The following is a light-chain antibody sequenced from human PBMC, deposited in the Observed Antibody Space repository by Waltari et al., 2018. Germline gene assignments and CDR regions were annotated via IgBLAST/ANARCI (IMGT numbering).Light chain of an antibody. CDR3: QQYYSTPPT. Sequence: EVVLTQSPVTLSVSPGERATLSCRASRNVGTSLAWYQQKPGQAPRLLIYDTSPRATGFPARFSGSGSGTEFTLTISSLQSEDFGVYYCQQYYSTPPTFGGGTKVEIK. CDR1: RNVGTS. CDR2: DTS. J-gene: IGKJ4*01. V-gene: IGKV3-15*01.